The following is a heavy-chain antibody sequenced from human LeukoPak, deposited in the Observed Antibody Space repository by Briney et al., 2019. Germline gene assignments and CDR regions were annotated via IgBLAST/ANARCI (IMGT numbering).Heavy chain of an antibody. CDR3: ARRVACSSTSCYSAEYNWFDP. D-gene: IGHD2-2*02. CDR2: IYYSGST. CDR1: GGSISSSSYY. Sequence: SETLSLTCTVSGGSISSSSYYWGWIRQPPGKGLEWIGSIYYSGSTYYNPSLKSRVTISVDTSKNQFSLKLSSVTAADTAVYYCARRVACSSTSCYSAEYNWFDPWGQGTLVTVSS. V-gene: IGHV4-39*07. J-gene: IGHJ5*02.